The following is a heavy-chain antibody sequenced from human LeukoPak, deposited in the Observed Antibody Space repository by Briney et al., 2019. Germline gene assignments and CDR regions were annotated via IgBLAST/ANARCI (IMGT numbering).Heavy chain of an antibody. CDR1: GFTFSSYW. V-gene: IGHV3-74*01. J-gene: IGHJ4*02. Sequence: GGSLRLSCAASGFTFSSYWMHWVRQAPGKGLVWVSRINSDWSSTSYADSVKGRFTISRDNAKNTLYLQMNSLRAEDTAVYYCARYYQYYYDSSGYSTKDGLDYRGQGTLVTVSS. D-gene: IGHD3-22*01. CDR2: INSDWSST. CDR3: ARYYQYYYDSSGYSTKDGLDY.